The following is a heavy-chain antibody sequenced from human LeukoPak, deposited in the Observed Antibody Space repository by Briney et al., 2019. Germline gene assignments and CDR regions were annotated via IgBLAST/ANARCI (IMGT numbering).Heavy chain of an antibody. Sequence: GGSLRLSCAASGFTFSSYAMSWVRQAPGKGLEWVSAISGSGGSTYYADSVKGRFTISRDNSKNTLYLQMNSLRAEDTAVYYCAKGGYSCGYPQNYYYYMDVWGKGTTVTVSS. CDR2: ISGSGGST. D-gene: IGHD5-18*01. CDR1: GFTFSSYA. J-gene: IGHJ6*03. V-gene: IGHV3-23*01. CDR3: AKGGYSCGYPQNYYYYMDV.